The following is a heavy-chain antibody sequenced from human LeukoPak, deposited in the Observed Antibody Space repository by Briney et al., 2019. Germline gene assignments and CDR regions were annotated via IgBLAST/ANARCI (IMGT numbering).Heavy chain of an antibody. CDR1: GGSFSGYY. CDR2: INHSVST. D-gene: IGHD3-10*01. V-gene: IGHV4-34*01. Sequence: SETLSLTCAVYGGSFSGYYWSWIRQPPGKGVEWIGEINHSVSTNYNPSLKSRVTISVDTSKNQFSLKLSSVTAADTAVYYCARPTYYYGSGRARPMDVWGKGTTVTISS. J-gene: IGHJ6*04. CDR3: ARPTYYYGSGRARPMDV.